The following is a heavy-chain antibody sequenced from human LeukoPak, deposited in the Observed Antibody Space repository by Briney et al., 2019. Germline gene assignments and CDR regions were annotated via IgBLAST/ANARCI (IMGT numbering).Heavy chain of an antibody. CDR2: IYYSGST. J-gene: IGHJ5*02. Sequence: PSETLSLTCTVSGGSISSSSYYWGWIRQPPGKGLEWIGSIYYSGSTYYNPSLKSRVTISVDTSKNQFSLKLSSVTAADTAVYYCAREVYSSGWYWFDPWGQGTLVTVSS. V-gene: IGHV4-39*07. D-gene: IGHD6-19*01. CDR1: GGSISSSSYY. CDR3: AREVYSSGWYWFDP.